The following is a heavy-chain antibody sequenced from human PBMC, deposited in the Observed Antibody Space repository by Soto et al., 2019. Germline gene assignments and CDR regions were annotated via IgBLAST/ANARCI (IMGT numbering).Heavy chain of an antibody. V-gene: IGHV3-15*01. Sequence: GGSLRLSCAASGFTFSNAWMSWVRQAPGKGLEWVGSIKSKTDGGTTDYAATVKGRFTSSRDDSKNKLYLQMNSLKTEHTGVYCCTALAAFVVVVAVSRYRRKGTRVTVS. CDR2: IKSKTDGGTT. CDR1: GFTFSNAW. J-gene: IGHJ4*02. CDR3: TALAAFVVVVAVSRY. D-gene: IGHD2-15*01.